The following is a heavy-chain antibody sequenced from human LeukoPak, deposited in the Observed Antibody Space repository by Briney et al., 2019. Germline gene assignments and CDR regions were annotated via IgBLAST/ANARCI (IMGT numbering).Heavy chain of an antibody. J-gene: IGHJ5*02. D-gene: IGHD3-3*01. CDR1: GGSISSYY. V-gene: IGHV4-59*01. CDR3: ARVRYYDFWSGYYNNWFDP. Sequence: SETLSLTCTVSGGSISSYYWSWIRQPPGKGLEWIGYIYYSGSTNYNPSLKSRVTISVDTSKNQFSLKLSSVTAADTAVYYCARVRYYDFWSGYYNNWFDPWGQGTLVTVSS. CDR2: IYYSGST.